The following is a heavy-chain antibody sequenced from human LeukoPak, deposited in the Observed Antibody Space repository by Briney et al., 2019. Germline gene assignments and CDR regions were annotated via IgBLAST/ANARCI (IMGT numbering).Heavy chain of an antibody. J-gene: IGHJ1*01. Sequence: PGGSLRLPCAPLVFTFSDYSMNWVRQAPGKGLEWVSFIGGRSRHVCYGGSVKGRFTISRDDARNSLYLQMNSVRAEDMAVYFCVRDLLGSGSTTAYLYHWGQGTLVTVSS. CDR2: IGGRSRHV. D-gene: IGHD3-10*01. V-gene: IGHV3-21*01. CDR1: VFTFSDYS. CDR3: VRDLLGSGSTTAYLYH.